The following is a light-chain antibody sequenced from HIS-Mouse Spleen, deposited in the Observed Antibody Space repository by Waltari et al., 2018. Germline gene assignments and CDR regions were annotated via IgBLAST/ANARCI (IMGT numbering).Light chain of an antibody. J-gene: IGLJ1*01. CDR3: SSYTSSSTYV. CDR1: SSDVGGYNY. CDR2: EVS. Sequence: QSALTQPASVSGSPGQSITISCTGTSSDVGGYNYVSWYQQHPGKAPKLMIYEVSNRSSVVSNRFAGSKSCNTASLTISGLQAEDEADYYCSSYTSSSTYVFGTGTKVTVL. V-gene: IGLV2-14*01.